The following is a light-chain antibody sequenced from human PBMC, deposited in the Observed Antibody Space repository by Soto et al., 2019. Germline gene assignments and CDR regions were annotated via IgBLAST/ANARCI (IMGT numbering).Light chain of an antibody. CDR3: LQYHYWWT. Sequence: IVMPPSPATLSLSPGEKATLSCRASQSISNNFAWFQQKPGQVPRLLIYGASNRATGVSARFSGSGSGTEFTLTISSLQSEDFAVYYCLQYHYWWTFGQGTKVDNK. V-gene: IGKV3-15*01. CDR2: GAS. CDR1: QSISNN. J-gene: IGKJ1*01.